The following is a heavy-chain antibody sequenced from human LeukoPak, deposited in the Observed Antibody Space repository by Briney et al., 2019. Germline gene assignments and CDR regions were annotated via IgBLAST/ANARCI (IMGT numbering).Heavy chain of an antibody. CDR2: INGDARST. CDR1: GLTLSGYW. Sequence: PGGTLRLSCAASGLTLSGYWVHWVRQAPGNGLVWLSRINGDARSTIYAESVKGRFTISRDNAKSTLYLQMDSLRVEDTAVYYCARARGSTYGYFEGWGQGTLVTVAS. D-gene: IGHD5-18*01. J-gene: IGHJ4*02. V-gene: IGHV3-74*01. CDR3: ARARGSTYGYFEG.